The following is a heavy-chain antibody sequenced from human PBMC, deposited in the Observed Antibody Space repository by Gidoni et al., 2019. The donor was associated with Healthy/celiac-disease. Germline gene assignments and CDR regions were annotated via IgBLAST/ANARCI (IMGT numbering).Heavy chain of an antibody. V-gene: IGHV4-34*01. CDR3: ARFGAVAGTGVGY. CDR2: INHSGST. J-gene: IGHJ4*02. CDR1: GGSFSGYY. Sequence: QVQLQQWGAGLLKPSETLSLTCAVYGGSFSGYYWSWIRQPPGKGLEWIGEINHSGSTNYNPSLKSRVTILVDTSKNQFSLKLSSVTAADTAVYYCARFGAVAGTGVGYWGQGTLVTVSS. D-gene: IGHD6-19*01.